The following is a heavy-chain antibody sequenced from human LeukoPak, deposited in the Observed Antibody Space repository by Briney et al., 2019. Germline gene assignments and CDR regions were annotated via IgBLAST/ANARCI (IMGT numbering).Heavy chain of an antibody. J-gene: IGHJ6*02. Sequence: ASEKVSCKASGSTVISYAISGVRQAPGQWLEWMGGIIPIFGTANYAQKFQGRVTITADESTSTAYMELSSLRSEDTAVYYCARSDDFRSPYGMDVWGQGTTVTVSS. CDR1: GSTVISYA. V-gene: IGHV1-69*13. D-gene: IGHD3-3*01. CDR3: ARSDDFRSPYGMDV. CDR2: IIPIFGTA.